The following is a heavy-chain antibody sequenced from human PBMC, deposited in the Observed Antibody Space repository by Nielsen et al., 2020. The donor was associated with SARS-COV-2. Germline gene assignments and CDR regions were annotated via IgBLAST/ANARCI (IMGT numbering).Heavy chain of an antibody. Sequence: GGSLRLSCAASGFTLDDYGLSWVRQAPGKGLEWVCGMNWNGASTRYGDSVKGRFSISRDNAQNSLYLQMNSLRADDTALYYCARRAAGGSIEWYFDLWGRGTQVTVSS. D-gene: IGHD6-13*01. J-gene: IGHJ2*01. V-gene: IGHV3-20*04. CDR2: MNWNGAST. CDR1: GFTLDDYG. CDR3: ARRAAGGSIEWYFDL.